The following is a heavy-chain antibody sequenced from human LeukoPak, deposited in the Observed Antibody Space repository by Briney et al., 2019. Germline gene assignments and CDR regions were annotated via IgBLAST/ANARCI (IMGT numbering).Heavy chain of an antibody. D-gene: IGHD6-19*01. CDR1: GYSISSGYY. CDR3: ASRGDSSGWYTFIY. J-gene: IGHJ4*01. CDR2: IYYSGST. Sequence: SETLSLTCTVSGYSISSGYYWGWIRQPPGKGLEWIGYIYYSGSTNYNPSLKSRVTISVDTSKNQFSLKLSSVTAADTAVYYCASRGDSSGWYTFIYWGHGTLVTVSS. V-gene: IGHV4-61*01.